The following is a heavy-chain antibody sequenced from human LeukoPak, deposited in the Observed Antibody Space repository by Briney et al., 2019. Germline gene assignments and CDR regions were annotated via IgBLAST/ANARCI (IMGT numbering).Heavy chain of an antibody. CDR3: AREGYYGSGSYDY. J-gene: IGHJ4*02. Sequence: PSETLSLTCTVSGGSISSGDYYWSWIRQPPGKGLEWIGYIYYSGSTYYNPSLKSRVTMSVDTSKNQFSLKLSSVTAADTAVYYCAREGYYGSGSYDYWGQGTLVTVSS. V-gene: IGHV4-30-4*02. D-gene: IGHD3-10*01. CDR2: IYYSGST. CDR1: GGSISSGDYY.